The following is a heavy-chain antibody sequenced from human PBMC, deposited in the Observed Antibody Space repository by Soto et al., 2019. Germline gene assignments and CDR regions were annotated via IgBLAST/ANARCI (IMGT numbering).Heavy chain of an antibody. D-gene: IGHD3-22*01. V-gene: IGHV1-69*01. CDR3: ARRDDSSGYYYEGGAFDI. CDR2: IIPIFGTA. J-gene: IGHJ3*02. Sequence: QVQLVQSGAEVKKPGSSVKVSCKASGGTFSSYAISWVRQAPGQGLEWMGGIIPIFGTANYAQKFQGRVTITADESTSTAYMELSSLRYEDTAVYYCARRDDSSGYYYEGGAFDIWGQGTMVTVSS. CDR1: GGTFSSYA.